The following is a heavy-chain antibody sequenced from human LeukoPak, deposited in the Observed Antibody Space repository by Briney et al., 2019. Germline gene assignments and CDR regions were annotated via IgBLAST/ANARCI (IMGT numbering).Heavy chain of an antibody. CDR3: VRGYSFGPHGIAV. CDR1: GFALSSYA. V-gene: IGHV3-64D*09. D-gene: IGHD2-15*01. J-gene: IGHJ6*02. Sequence: RGSLRPSGSASGFALSSYAMHWVCQAPGKGLEYVSAISDSGGSTYYADSVKGRFTISRDNSKNTLYLQMSSLRAEDTAVYFCVRGYSFGPHGIAVWDRGTTVTVSS. CDR2: ISDSGGST.